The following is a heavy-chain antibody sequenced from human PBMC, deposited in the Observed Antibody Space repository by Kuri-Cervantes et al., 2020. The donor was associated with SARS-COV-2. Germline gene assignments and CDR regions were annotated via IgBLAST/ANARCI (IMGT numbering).Heavy chain of an antibody. Sequence: LRLSCAISGDSVASNSAAWNWIRQAPSRGLEWLGRTYYSSKWYNDYAVSVKSRITINPDTSKNRFSLQLNSVTPEDTAVYYCARDRSLYCGGDCDQAEAMGMDVWGQGTTVTVSS. J-gene: IGHJ6*02. V-gene: IGHV6-1*01. CDR2: TYYSSKWYN. CDR1: GDSVASNSAA. D-gene: IGHD2-21*02. CDR3: ARDRSLYCGGDCDQAEAMGMDV.